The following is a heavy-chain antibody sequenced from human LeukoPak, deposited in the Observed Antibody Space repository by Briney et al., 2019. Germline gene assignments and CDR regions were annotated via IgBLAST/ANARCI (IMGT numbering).Heavy chain of an antibody. CDR1: GGSISSYY. Sequence: PSETLSLTCTVSGGSISSYYWSWIRQPPGKGLEWIGYISYSGSTNYNPSLKSRVTISVDTSKNQFSLKLSSVTAADTAVYYCAKGVGYCSGGSCQQFDYWGQGTLVTVSS. CDR2: ISYSGST. D-gene: IGHD2-15*01. CDR3: AKGVGYCSGGSCQQFDY. V-gene: IGHV4-59*01. J-gene: IGHJ4*02.